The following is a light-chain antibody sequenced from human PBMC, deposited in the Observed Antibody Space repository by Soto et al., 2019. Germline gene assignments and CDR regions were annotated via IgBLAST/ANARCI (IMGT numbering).Light chain of an antibody. J-gene: IGKJ1*01. CDR2: DAS. CDR3: QQYNSYSPVT. CDR1: QSISSW. Sequence: DIQMTQSPSTLSASVGDRVTITCRASQSISSWLAWYQQKPGKASKLLIYDASSLESGVPSRFSGSGSGTEFTLTISSLQPDDFATYYCQQYNSYSPVTFGQGTKVDIK. V-gene: IGKV1-5*01.